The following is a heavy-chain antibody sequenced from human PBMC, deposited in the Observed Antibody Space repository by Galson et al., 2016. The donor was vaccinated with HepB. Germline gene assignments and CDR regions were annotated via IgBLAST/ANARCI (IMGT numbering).Heavy chain of an antibody. CDR3: ARDGTVAPGY. D-gene: IGHD6-19*01. Sequence: SLRLSCAASGFSFSDYYMSWIRQAPGKGLEWISYITGSGSAIYYADSVKGRFTISRDNTKNSLDLQMNSLRVEDTAVYSCARDGTVAPGYWGQGTLVTVSS. J-gene: IGHJ1*01. V-gene: IGHV3-11*01. CDR1: GFSFSDYY. CDR2: ITGSGSAI.